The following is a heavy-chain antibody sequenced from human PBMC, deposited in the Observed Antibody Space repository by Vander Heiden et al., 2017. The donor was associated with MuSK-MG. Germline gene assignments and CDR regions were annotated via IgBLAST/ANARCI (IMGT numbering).Heavy chain of an antibody. Sequence: QVQLVESGGGLVKPGGSLRLSCAASGFTFSDYYMSWIRQAPGKGLEWVSYISSSGSTIYDADSVKGRFTISRDNAKNSLYLQMKRMRAEDTDVYYGARDMKGDSGDYWGQGTLVTVSS. V-gene: IGHV3-11*04. CDR2: ISSSGSTI. CDR1: GFTFSDYY. CDR3: ARDMKGDSGDY. J-gene: IGHJ4*02. D-gene: IGHD2-21*02.